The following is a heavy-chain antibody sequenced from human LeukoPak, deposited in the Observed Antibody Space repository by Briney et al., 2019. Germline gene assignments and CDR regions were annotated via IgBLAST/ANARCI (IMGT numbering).Heavy chain of an antibody. Sequence: GGSLRLSCAASGFTFSTYSVNWVRQAPGKGLEWVSAISSSGGTTYYADSVKGRFSISRDNSKNTLYLRMNSLRAEDTAVYYWAKDRFAWPTNIDSWGQGTLVTVSA. CDR1: GFTFSTYS. D-gene: IGHD5-24*01. CDR2: ISSSGGTT. CDR3: AKDRFAWPTNIDS. V-gene: IGHV3-23*01. J-gene: IGHJ4*02.